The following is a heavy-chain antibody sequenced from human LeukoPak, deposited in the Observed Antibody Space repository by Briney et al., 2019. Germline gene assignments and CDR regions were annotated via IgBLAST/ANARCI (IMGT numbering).Heavy chain of an antibody. D-gene: IGHD6-19*01. Sequence: GGSLRLSCAAPGFIFDNYAIHWVRQAPGKGLGWVSLISGDGGSTFCADSVRGRFTISRDNTRKSLSLQMSSLRSEDTALYYCARESETSGWYDYWGQGTLVTVSS. J-gene: IGHJ4*02. CDR2: ISGDGGST. CDR3: ARESETSGWYDY. CDR1: GFIFDNYA. V-gene: IGHV3-43*02.